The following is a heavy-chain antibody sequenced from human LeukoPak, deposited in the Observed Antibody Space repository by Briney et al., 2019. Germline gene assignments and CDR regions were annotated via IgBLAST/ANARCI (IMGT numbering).Heavy chain of an antibody. CDR1: GFTFSSYD. J-gene: IGHJ4*02. Sequence: GGSLRLSCAASGFTFSSYDMSWVRQAPGKGLEWDSAISGSGGSTYYADSVKGRFTISRDNSKNTLYLQMNSLRAEDTAVYYCAKVAITFGGVIVIKLVPYYFDYWGQGTLVTVSS. CDR3: AKVAITFGGVIVIKLVPYYFDY. V-gene: IGHV3-23*01. D-gene: IGHD3-16*02. CDR2: ISGSGGST.